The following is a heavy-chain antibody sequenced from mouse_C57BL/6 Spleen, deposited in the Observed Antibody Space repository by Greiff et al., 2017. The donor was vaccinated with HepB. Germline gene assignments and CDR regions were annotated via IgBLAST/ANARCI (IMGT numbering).Heavy chain of an antibody. Sequence: EVKLMESGGGLVQPGGSMKLSCVASGFTFSNYWMNWVRQSPEKGLEWVAQIRLKSDNYATHYAESVKGRFTISRDDSKSSVYLQMNNLRAEDTGIYYCTSLYYYGRGYFDVWGTGTTVTVSS. CDR3: TSLYYYGRGYFDV. V-gene: IGHV6-3*01. CDR1: GFTFSNYW. J-gene: IGHJ1*03. D-gene: IGHD1-1*01. CDR2: IRLKSDNYAT.